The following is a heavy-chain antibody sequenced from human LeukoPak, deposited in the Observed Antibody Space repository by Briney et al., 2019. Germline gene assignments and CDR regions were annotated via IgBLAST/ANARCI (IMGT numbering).Heavy chain of an antibody. CDR3: ARVIVEMATVQYYYYYMDV. J-gene: IGHJ6*03. V-gene: IGHV4-59*01. Sequence: PSETLSLTCTVSGGSISSYYWSWIRQPPGKGLEWIGYIYYSGSTNYNPSLKSRVTISVDTSKNQFSLKLSSVTAADTAVYYCARVIVEMATVQYYYYYMDVWGKGTTVTVSS. D-gene: IGHD5-24*01. CDR1: GGSISSYY. CDR2: IYYSGST.